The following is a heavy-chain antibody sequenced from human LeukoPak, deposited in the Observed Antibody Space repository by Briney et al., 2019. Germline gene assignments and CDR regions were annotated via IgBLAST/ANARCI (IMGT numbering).Heavy chain of an antibody. J-gene: IGHJ4*02. Sequence: SETLSLTCTVSGGSISSGSYYWSWIRQPAGKGLEWIGRIYTSGSTNYNPSLKSRVTISVDTSKNQFSLKLSSVTAADTAVYYCARAIRYFDWLFFDYWGRGTLVTVSS. CDR2: IYTSGST. V-gene: IGHV4-61*02. CDR1: GGSISSGSYY. CDR3: ARAIRYFDWLFFDY. D-gene: IGHD3-9*01.